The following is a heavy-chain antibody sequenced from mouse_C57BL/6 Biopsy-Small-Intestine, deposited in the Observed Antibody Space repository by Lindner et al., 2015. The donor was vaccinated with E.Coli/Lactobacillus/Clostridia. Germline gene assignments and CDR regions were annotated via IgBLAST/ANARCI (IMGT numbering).Heavy chain of an antibody. CDR1: GFTFSDYG. Sequence: VQLQESGGGLVKPGGSLKLSCAASGFTFSDYGMHWVRQAPEKGLEWVAYISSGSSTIYYADTVKGRFTISRDNAKNTLFLQMTSLRSEDTAMYYCARLYGPLDCWGQGTTLTVSS. D-gene: IGHD1-1*02. J-gene: IGHJ2*01. CDR3: ARLYGPLDC. V-gene: IGHV5-17*01. CDR2: ISSGSSTI.